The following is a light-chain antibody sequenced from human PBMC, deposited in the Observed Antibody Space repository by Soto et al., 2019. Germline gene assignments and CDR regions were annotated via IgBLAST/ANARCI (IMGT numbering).Light chain of an antibody. CDR2: DAS. J-gene: IGKJ4*01. Sequence: DIQVTQSPSFLSASVGDRVTITCRASQDISSSLAWYQQKPGKAPKLLIYDASTLQTGVPSRFRGSGSGTEFTLTISSLQPEDFATYSCQQLASYPIGTFGGGTKVDIK. V-gene: IGKV1-9*01. CDR3: QQLASYPIGT. CDR1: QDISSS.